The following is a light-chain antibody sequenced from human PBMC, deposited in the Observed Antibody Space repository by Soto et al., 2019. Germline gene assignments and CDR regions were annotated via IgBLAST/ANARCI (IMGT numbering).Light chain of an antibody. V-gene: IGKV3-20*01. J-gene: IGKJ2*01. CDR3: QHYGRSPVT. Sequence: EIVLTQSPVTLSLSPGERATLSCRASQSVSSSYLAWYQQKPGQAPRLLIYGASSRATGIPDRFRGSGSGTDFTLTISRLEPEDFAVYYCQHYGRSPVTFGQGTKLEIK. CDR2: GAS. CDR1: QSVSSSY.